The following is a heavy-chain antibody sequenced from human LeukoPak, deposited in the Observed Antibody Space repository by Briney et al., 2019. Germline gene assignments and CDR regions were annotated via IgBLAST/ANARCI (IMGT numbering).Heavy chain of an antibody. CDR2: FDPVAGET. D-gene: IGHD2-8*01. J-gene: IGHJ5*02. CDR3: ATVGYCSNGVCYTNWFDP. CDR1: GYTLIELS. Sequence: ASVKVSCKVSGYTLIELSMHWVRQAPGKGLEWMGGFDPVAGETIYAQKFQGRVTMAEDTSTDTAYMELSSLRSEDTAVYYCATVGYCSNGVCYTNWFDPWGQGTLVTVSS. V-gene: IGHV1-24*01.